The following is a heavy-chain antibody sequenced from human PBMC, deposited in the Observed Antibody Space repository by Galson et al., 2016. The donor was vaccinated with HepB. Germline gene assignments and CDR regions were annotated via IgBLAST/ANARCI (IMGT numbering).Heavy chain of an antibody. CDR3: AGQMTALMSIDW. D-gene: IGHD2-21*02. J-gene: IGHJ4*02. Sequence: LSLTCTISGDSNSRYYWSWVRQSPAKGLEWIGDISYSGSTKYNPSLKSRVTISGDMSKSQFSLKLKSVTAADTATYYCAGQMTALMSIDWWGRGTLVTVSA. V-gene: IGHV4-59*01. CDR1: GDSNSRYY. CDR2: ISYSGST.